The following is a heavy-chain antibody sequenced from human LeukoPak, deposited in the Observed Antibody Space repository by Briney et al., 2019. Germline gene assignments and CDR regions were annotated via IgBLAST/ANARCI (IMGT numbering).Heavy chain of an antibody. J-gene: IGHJ4*02. CDR3: ARARGVDY. CDR2: IKEDGSEK. Sequence: PGGSLRLSCAASGITFSRSWMSWVRQAPGKGLEWVAFIKEDGSEKYYVDSVKGRFTISRDNAKNSLYLQMNSLRDEDTAVYYCARARGVDYWGQGTLVTVAS. CDR1: GITFSRSW. V-gene: IGHV3-7*02.